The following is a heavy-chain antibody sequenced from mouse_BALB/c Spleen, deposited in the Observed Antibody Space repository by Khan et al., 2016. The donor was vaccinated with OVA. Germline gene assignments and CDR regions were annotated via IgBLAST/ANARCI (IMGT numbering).Heavy chain of an antibody. D-gene: IGHD2-10*01. V-gene: IGHV2-6-1*01. CDR1: GFSLTNYG. CDR3: ARQPYYHYNVMDY. J-gene: IGHJ4*01. CDR2: MWSDGST. Sequence: QVQLKQSGPGLVAPSQSLSITCTISGFSLTNYGVHWVCQPPGKGLEWLVLMWSDGSTTYNSALKSRLTISKDNSKSQVFLKMNSLQTDDTAMYFGARQPYYHYNVMDYWGQGTSVTVSS.